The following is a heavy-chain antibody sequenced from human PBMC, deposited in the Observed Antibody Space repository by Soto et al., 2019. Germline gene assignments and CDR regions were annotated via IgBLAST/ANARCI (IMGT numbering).Heavy chain of an antibody. D-gene: IGHD2-2*01. V-gene: IGHV1-24*01. Sequence: ASVKVSCKVSGYTLTELSMHWVRQAPGKGLEWMGGFDPEDGETIYAQKFQGRVTMTEDTSTDTAYMELSSLRSEDTAVYYCATSGYCSSTSCFAFDYWGQGTLVTVSS. CDR1: GYTLTELS. J-gene: IGHJ4*02. CDR3: ATSGYCSSTSCFAFDY. CDR2: FDPEDGET.